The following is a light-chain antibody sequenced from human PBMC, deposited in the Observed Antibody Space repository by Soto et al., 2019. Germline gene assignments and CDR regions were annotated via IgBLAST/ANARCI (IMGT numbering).Light chain of an antibody. Sequence: DIPMTQSPSSLSASLGDRVTITCRASQSIGRYLNWYQQKPGKAPSLLIYSASTLQTGVPSTFSGSGSGTDFTLTISSLQSEDFATYYCQQSYSTPRTFGQGTKVEIK. CDR2: SAS. CDR3: QQSYSTPRT. J-gene: IGKJ1*01. V-gene: IGKV1-39*01. CDR1: QSIGRY.